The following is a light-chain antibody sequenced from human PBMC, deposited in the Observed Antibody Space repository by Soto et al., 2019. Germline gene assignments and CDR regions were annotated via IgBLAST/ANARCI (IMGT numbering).Light chain of an antibody. CDR1: QSVSSSY. CDR2: GAS. J-gene: IGKJ3*01. CDR3: QQGFT. Sequence: EIVLTQSPGTLSLSPGERATLSCRASQSVSSSYLAWYQQKPGQAPRFLIYGASSRATGIPDRFSGSGSGTDFTLTISRLEPEDFAVYYCQQGFTFGPGTKVDI. V-gene: IGKV3-20*01.